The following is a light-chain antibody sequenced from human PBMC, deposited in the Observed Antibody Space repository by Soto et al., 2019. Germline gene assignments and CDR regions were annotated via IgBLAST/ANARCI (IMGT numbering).Light chain of an antibody. CDR2: DAS. Sequence: DIQMTQSPSSLSASVGDRVTITCQASQDITKYLNWYQQKAGKAPKLLIYDASNLKTGVPSRFSGSGSGTDFTFTISSLQPEDIATYYWQQYNDLPSTFGQGTKLEIK. CDR3: QQYNDLPST. CDR1: QDITKY. J-gene: IGKJ2*01. V-gene: IGKV1-33*01.